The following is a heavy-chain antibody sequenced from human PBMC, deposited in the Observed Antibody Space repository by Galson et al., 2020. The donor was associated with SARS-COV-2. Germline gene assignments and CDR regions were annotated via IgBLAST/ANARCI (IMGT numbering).Heavy chain of an antibody. Sequence: GGSLRLSCAGSGFTFSSYEMNWVRQAPGKGLEWVSYISGSGTNIYYADSVKGRVPISRDNAMNSMYLQMTSLRAEDTAVYYCASPYLAAALCFGGFDIWGLWTMVTVSS. CDR1: GFTFSSYE. V-gene: IGHV3-48*03. CDR3: ASPYLAAALCFGGFDI. J-gene: IGHJ3*02. CDR2: ISGSGTNI. D-gene: IGHD2-15*01.